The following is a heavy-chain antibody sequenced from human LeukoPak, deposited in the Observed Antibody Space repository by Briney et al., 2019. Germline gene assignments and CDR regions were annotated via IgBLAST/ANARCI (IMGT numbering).Heavy chain of an antibody. J-gene: IGHJ4*02. CDR3: ARDSPRLERPHNPCDY. CDR1: GFIFSDYG. D-gene: IGHD1-1*01. Sequence: PGGSLRLSCAASGFIFSDYGMSWVRQAPGKGLEWISSITSNSRFIYYANSVKGRFTIARDNAKNSLFLEVSSLRAEDTAVYCCARDSPRLERPHNPCDYWGQGTLVTVSS. V-gene: IGHV3-21*01. CDR2: ITSNSRFI.